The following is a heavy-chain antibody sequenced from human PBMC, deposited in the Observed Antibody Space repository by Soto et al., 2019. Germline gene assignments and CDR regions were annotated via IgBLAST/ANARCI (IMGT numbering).Heavy chain of an antibody. CDR2: INAGNGNT. D-gene: IGHD3-22*01. CDR3: ARDQIRVDDSSGYYYPGAFDI. J-gene: IGHJ3*02. V-gene: IGHV1-3*01. CDR1: GYTFTSYA. Sequence: GASVKVSCKASGYTFTSYAMHWVRQAPGQRLEWMGWINAGNGNTKYSQKFQGRVTITRDTSASTAYMELSSLRSEDTAVYYCARDQIRVDDSSGYYYPGAFDIWGQGTMVTVS.